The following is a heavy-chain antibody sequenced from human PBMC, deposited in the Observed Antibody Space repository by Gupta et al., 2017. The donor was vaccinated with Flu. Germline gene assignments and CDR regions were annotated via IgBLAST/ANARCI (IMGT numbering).Heavy chain of an antibody. Sequence: NNYWMNWVRQAPGKGLEWVAIIKKDGSEKLYVDSVMGRFTISRDNARNSLYLQMHSLRPDDSAVYYCAGGSGWLIDYWGQGALVTVSS. CDR2: IKKDGSEK. J-gene: IGHJ4*02. CDR3: AGGSGWLIDY. CDR1: NNYW. V-gene: IGHV3-7*01. D-gene: IGHD6-19*01.